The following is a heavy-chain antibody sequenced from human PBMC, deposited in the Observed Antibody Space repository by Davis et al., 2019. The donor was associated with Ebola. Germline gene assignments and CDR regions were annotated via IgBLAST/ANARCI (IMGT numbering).Heavy chain of an antibody. Sequence: PGGSLRLSCAASGFPFNTYSMNWVRQAPGRGLEWVSGVYETGAATYYADSVKGRFTVSRDDSDNTLSLQMNSLTVEDTAVYYCARWRIGREYIDLWGQGTQVTVS. J-gene: IGHJ4*02. D-gene: IGHD4-23*01. V-gene: IGHV3-23*01. CDR2: VYETGAAT. CDR3: ARWRIGREYIDL. CDR1: GFPFNTYS.